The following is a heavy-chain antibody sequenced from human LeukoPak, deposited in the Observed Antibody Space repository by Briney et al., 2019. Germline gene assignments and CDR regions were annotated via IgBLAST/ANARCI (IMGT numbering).Heavy chain of an antibody. D-gene: IGHD3-22*01. CDR2: INPNSGGT. V-gene: IGHV1-2*06. J-gene: IGHJ6*03. Sequence: ASVKVSCKASRYTFTGYYMHWVRQAPGQGLEWMGRINPNSGGTNYAQKFQGRVTMTRDTSISTAYMELSRLRSDDTAVYYCARDRGYSTPPYYYYYMDVWGKGTTVTVSS. CDR1: RYTFTGYY. CDR3: ARDRGYSTPPYYYYYMDV.